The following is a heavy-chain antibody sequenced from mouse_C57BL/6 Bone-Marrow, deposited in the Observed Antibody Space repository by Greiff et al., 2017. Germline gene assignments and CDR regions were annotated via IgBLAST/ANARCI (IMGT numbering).Heavy chain of an antibody. CDR1: GYTFTSYW. J-gene: IGHJ2*01. Sequence: QVQLQQPGAELVKPGASVKLSCKASGYTFTSYWMHWVKQRPGRGLEWIGRIDPNSGGPKYNEKFKSKATLTVDKPSSTAYMQLSSLTSEDSAVYYCARYWFITTVVAPFDYWGQGTTLTVSS. D-gene: IGHD1-1*01. CDR2: IDPNSGGP. V-gene: IGHV1-72*01. CDR3: ARYWFITTVVAPFDY.